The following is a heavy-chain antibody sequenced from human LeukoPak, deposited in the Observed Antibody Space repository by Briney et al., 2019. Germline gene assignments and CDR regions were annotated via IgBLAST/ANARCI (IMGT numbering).Heavy chain of an antibody. V-gene: IGHV3-48*04. D-gene: IGHD6-19*01. Sequence: GGSLRLSCAASGFSFSMYSMNWVRQAPGKGLEWISYITAGGSTIYYADSVKGRFTISRDNARKTLYLQMSSLRGEDTAVYYCAREYSSGWYTLHYFDYWGQGTLVTVSS. CDR1: GFSFSMYS. CDR2: ITAGGSTI. CDR3: AREYSSGWYTLHYFDY. J-gene: IGHJ4*02.